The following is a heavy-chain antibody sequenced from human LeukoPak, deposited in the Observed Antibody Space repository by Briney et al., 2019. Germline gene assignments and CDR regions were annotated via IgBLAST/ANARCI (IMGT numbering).Heavy chain of an antibody. Sequence: PSETLSLTCAVYGGSFSGYYWSWIRQPPGKGLEWIGEINHSGSTNYNPSLKSRVTISVDTSKNQFSLKLSSVTAADTAVYYCARGRSYYDFWSGYRNKYYYMDVWGKGTTVTVSS. D-gene: IGHD3-3*01. CDR3: ARGRSYYDFWSGYRNKYYYMDV. CDR2: INHSGST. V-gene: IGHV4-34*01. CDR1: GGSFSGYY. J-gene: IGHJ6*03.